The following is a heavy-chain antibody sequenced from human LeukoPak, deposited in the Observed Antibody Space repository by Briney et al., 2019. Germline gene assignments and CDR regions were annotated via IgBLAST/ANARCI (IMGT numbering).Heavy chain of an antibody. CDR2: INGDGSWT. CDR3: ARGRPHGNDY. D-gene: IGHD4-23*01. V-gene: IGHV3-74*01. Sequence: PGGSLRLSCAASGNYWMHWVRQAPGKGLVWVSHINGDGSWTTYADSVKGRFSISRDNAKNTLYLQMNSLRVEDTAVYYCARGRPHGNDYWGQGTLVTVSS. CDR1: GNYW. J-gene: IGHJ4*02.